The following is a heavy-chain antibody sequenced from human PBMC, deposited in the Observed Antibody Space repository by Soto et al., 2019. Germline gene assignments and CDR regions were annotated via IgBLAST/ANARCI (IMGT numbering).Heavy chain of an antibody. J-gene: IGHJ4*02. Sequence: GGSLRLSCAASGFSFDYFAMSWVRQAPGRGLEWVSSISGSGDITYDGDSFKGRFIISRDKSKNTLYLEMNNLRVDDTAEYHCAKSTGYSGYDYFDFWGQGTVVTVSS. CDR1: GFSFDYFA. CDR3: AKSTGYSGYDYFDF. V-gene: IGHV3-23*01. D-gene: IGHD5-12*01. CDR2: ISGSGDIT.